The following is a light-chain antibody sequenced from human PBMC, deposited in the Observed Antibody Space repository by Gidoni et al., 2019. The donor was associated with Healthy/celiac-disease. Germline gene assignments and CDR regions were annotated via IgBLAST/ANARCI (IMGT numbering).Light chain of an antibody. CDR3: QQSYSTPRT. CDR1: QSSSSY. J-gene: IGKJ2*01. Sequence: DIQLTQSPSSLSASVGDRVTITCRASQSSSSYLNWYQQKPGKAPKLLIYAASSLQSGVPSRFSGSGSGTDFTITISSLQPEDFATYYCQQSYSTPRTFGQXTKLEIK. CDR2: AAS. V-gene: IGKV1-39*01.